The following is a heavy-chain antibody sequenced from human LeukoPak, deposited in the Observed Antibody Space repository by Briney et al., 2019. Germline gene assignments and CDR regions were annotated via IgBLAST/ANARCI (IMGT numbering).Heavy chain of an antibody. V-gene: IGHV1-18*01. CDR2: ISAYNGNT. Sequence: ASVKVSCKASGYTFTSYGISWVRQAPGQGVEWMGWISAYNGNTNYAQKLQGRVTMTEDTSTDTAYMELSSLRSEDTAVYYCATVVIAVAGNHYFDYWGQGTLVTVSS. CDR3: ATVVIAVAGNHYFDY. CDR1: GYTFTSYG. D-gene: IGHD6-19*01. J-gene: IGHJ4*02.